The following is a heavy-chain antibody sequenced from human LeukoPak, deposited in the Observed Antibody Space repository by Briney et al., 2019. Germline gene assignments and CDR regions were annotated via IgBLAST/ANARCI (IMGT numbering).Heavy chain of an antibody. CDR1: GYTFTGYY. V-gene: IGHV1-2*02. J-gene: IGHJ6*02. CDR3: ARDIVEYSSSFSNYYSYYYGMDV. D-gene: IGHD6-6*01. CDR2: INPNSGGT. Sequence: GASVKVSCKASGYTFTGYYMHWVRQAPGQGLEWMGWINPNSGGTNYAQKFQGRVTMTRDTSISTAYMELSRLRSDDTAVYYCARDIVEYSSSFSNYYSYYYGMDVWGQGTTVTVSS.